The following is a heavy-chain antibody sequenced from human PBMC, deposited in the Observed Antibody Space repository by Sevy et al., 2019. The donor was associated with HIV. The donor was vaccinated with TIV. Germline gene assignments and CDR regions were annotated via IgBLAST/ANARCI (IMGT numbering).Heavy chain of an antibody. CDR2: VDPSAGNT. J-gene: IGHJ4*02. V-gene: IGHV1-46*01. Sequence: ASVKVSCKASGDTFTNNYIHWVRQAPGQGLEWMGMVDPSAGNTTYAQKFQGRVTMTRDTSTSILYMDLSSLRSEDTAVYYCVRADSDQHFYSWGQGTLVTVSS. CDR1: GDTFTNNY. D-gene: IGHD2-21*01. CDR3: VRADSDQHFYS.